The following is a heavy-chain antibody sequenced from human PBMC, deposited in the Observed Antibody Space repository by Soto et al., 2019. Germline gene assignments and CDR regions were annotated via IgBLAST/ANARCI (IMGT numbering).Heavy chain of an antibody. J-gene: IGHJ6*02. CDR1: GGSFDDFY. Sequence: PSETLSLTCAFYGGSFDDFYWSWVRQSPGKGLEWVGEISHDGGTNYSPPLASRVSISVDTSKNQFSLHLRSVTAADTGLYYCARGQLVWYGDLTPYHRDMDVWGQGTTVTVSS. CDR2: ISHDGGT. V-gene: IGHV4-34*01. D-gene: IGHD3-10*01. CDR3: ARGQLVWYGDLTPYHRDMDV.